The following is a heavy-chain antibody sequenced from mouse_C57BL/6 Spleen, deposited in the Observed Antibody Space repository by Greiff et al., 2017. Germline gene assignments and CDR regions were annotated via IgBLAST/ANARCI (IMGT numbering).Heavy chain of an antibody. J-gene: IGHJ3*01. Sequence: VQLQQSGAELVRPGASVKLSCTASGFNINDYYMHWVKQRPEQGLEWIGRIDPEGGDTEYAPKFQGKATMTEDTSSNTAYLQLSSLTSEDTAVYYCTYCSNCPFAYWGQGTLVTVSA. V-gene: IGHV14-1*01. CDR2: IDPEGGDT. D-gene: IGHD2-5*01. CDR1: GFNINDYY. CDR3: TYCSNCPFAY.